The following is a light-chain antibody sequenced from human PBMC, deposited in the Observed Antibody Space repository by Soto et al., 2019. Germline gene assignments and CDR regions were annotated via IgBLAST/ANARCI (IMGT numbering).Light chain of an antibody. CDR2: DAS. CDR3: QQYGSSWT. CDR1: QSVGSF. Sequence: EIVLTQSPGTLSLSPGERATLSCRASQSVGSFLAWYQQKPGQAPRLLIYDASSRATGIPDRFSGSGSGTDFTLTISRLEPEDFAVYYCQQYGSSWTFGQGTKVEI. V-gene: IGKV3-20*01. J-gene: IGKJ1*01.